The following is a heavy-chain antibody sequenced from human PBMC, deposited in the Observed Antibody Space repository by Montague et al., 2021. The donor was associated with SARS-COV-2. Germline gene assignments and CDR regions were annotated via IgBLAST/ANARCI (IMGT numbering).Heavy chain of an antibody. V-gene: IGHV4-34*12. J-gene: IGHJ6*02. CDR1: GASFSGYY. Sequence: SETLSLTCHVYGASFSGYYWSWVRQSPGKGLEWIGEVIHSGTTNYNPSXXCRVTISIDSSNDRFSLRLTSLTAADTGVYYCASGEFFYYGSGNYYRSALDDWGQGTTVPVSS. D-gene: IGHD3-10*01. CDR2: VIHSGTT. CDR3: ASGEFFYYGSGNYYRSALDD.